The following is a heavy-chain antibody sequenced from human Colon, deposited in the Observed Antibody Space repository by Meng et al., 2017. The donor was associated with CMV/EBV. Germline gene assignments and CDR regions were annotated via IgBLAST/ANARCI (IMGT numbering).Heavy chain of an antibody. Sequence: QGQLQQWGAGLLKTSATLSLTCGVSGGSLSGYYWTWIRQSPGKGLEWIGEINQSGSTNYNPSLKSRVTVSVDTSKNQFSLRVTSVTAADSALYYCAREAGPFFGVIVYDSWGQGTLVTVSS. CDR2: INQSGST. CDR3: AREAGPFFGVIVYDS. J-gene: IGHJ4*02. V-gene: IGHV4-34*01. D-gene: IGHD3-3*01. CDR1: GGSLSGYY.